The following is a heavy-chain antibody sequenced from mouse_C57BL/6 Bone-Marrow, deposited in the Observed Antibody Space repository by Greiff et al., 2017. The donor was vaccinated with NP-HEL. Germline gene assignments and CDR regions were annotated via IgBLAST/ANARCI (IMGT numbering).Heavy chain of an antibody. CDR1: GFNIKDDY. CDR2: IDPENGDT. V-gene: IGHV14-4*01. D-gene: IGHD2-4*01. J-gene: IGHJ3*01. CDR3: TNDYDGFAY. Sequence: EVQVVESGAELVRPGASVKLSCTASGFNIKDDYMHWVKQRPEQGLEWIGWIDPENGDTEYASKFQGKATITADTSSNTAYLQLSSLTSEDTAVYYCTNDYDGFAYWGQGTLVTVSA.